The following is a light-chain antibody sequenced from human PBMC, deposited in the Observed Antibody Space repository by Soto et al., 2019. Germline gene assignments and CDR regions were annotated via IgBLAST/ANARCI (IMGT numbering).Light chain of an antibody. CDR1: QSVFSRFRNKNY. CDR2: GAS. V-gene: IGKV4-1*01. J-gene: IGKJ1*01. CDR3: QQYGSSSWT. Sequence: DIVMTQSPDSLTLSLGERATINCKSSQSVFSRFRNKNYLGWFQQIPGQTPRLLIYGASSRATGIPDRFSGSGSGTDFTLTISRLEPEDFAVYYCQQYGSSSWTFGQGTKVDIK.